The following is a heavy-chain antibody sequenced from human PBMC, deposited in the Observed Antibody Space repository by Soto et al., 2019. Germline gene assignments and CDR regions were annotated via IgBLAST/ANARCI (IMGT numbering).Heavy chain of an antibody. V-gene: IGHV1-2*04. J-gene: IGHJ6*02. D-gene: IGHD6-13*01. CDR1: GYTFTGYY. CDR3: ARDGSIAAAGNNYYYGMDV. Sequence: ASVKVSCKASGYTFTGYYMHWVRQAPGQGLEWMGWINPNSGGTNYAQKFQGWVTMTRDTSISTAYMELSRLRSDDTAVYYCARDGSIAAAGNNYYYGMDVWGQGTTVTVS. CDR2: INPNSGGT.